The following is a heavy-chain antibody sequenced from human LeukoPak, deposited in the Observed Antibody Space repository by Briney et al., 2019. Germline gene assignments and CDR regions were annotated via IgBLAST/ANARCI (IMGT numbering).Heavy chain of an antibody. V-gene: IGHV1-2*02. CDR2: INPNSGGT. J-gene: IGHJ4*02. CDR3: ARGYDILTGYYTYDY. CDR1: GGTFSSYA. D-gene: IGHD3-9*01. Sequence: ASVKVSCKASGGTFSSYAISWVRQAPGQGLEWMGWINPNSGGTNYAQKFQGRVTMTRDTSISTAYMELSRLRSDDTAVYYCARGYDILTGYYTYDYWGQGTLVTVSS.